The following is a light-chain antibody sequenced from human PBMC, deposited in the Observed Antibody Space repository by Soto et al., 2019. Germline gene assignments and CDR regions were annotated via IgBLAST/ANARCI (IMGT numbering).Light chain of an antibody. J-gene: IGKJ4*01. V-gene: IGKV1-5*01. CDR3: QLYDGHAVFT. CDR2: DAS. Sequence: DIQMTQSPSTLSASVGDRVTITCRASQSVTNWLAWYQQKPGKAPTLLVFDASSLQSGVPSRFSGGGSGTEFTLSISSLQPDDFATDYCQLYDGHAVFTFGGGTKVEIK. CDR1: QSVTNW.